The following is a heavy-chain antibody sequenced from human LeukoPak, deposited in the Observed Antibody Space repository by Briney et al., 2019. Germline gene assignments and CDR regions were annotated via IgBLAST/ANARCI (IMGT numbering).Heavy chain of an antibody. Sequence: SETLSLTCTVSGTSIINYYWNWIRQPPGKGLEWIGYVYHSGSTNYNPSLESRLTMSVDTSKNQFSLKLSSVTAADTAIYYCAGGGSYGTFDPWGQGTLVTVSS. CDR1: GTSIINYY. CDR3: AGGGSYGTFDP. D-gene: IGHD5-18*01. V-gene: IGHV4-59*01. J-gene: IGHJ5*02. CDR2: VYHSGST.